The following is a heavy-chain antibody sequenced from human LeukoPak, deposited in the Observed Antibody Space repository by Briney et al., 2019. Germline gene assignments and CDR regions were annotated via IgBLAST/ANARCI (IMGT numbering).Heavy chain of an antibody. D-gene: IGHD2-2*01. CDR1: GGSISSGGYY. CDR2: IYYSGST. CDR3: ARRGRYCSSTSCSTSLNFDY. V-gene: IGHV4-61*08. J-gene: IGHJ4*02. Sequence: SETLSLTCTVSGGSISSGGYYWSWIRQPPGKGLEWIGYIYYSGSTNYNPSLKSRVTISVDTSKNQFSLKLSSVTAADTAVYYCARRGRYCSSTSCSTSLNFDYWGQGTLVTVSS.